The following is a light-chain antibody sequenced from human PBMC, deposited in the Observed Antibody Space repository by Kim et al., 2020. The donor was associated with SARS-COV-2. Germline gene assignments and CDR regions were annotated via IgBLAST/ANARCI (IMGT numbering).Light chain of an antibody. V-gene: IGKV1-5*01. CDR3: QQYNSYPLT. CDR2: DAS. J-gene: IGKJ4*01. Sequence: LSASVGDRVTITCRASQSISSWLAWYQRKPGEAPNLLIYDASTLESGVPSRFSGSGSGTEFTLTISSLQPDDFATYFCQQYNSYPLTFGGGTKVDIK. CDR1: QSISSW.